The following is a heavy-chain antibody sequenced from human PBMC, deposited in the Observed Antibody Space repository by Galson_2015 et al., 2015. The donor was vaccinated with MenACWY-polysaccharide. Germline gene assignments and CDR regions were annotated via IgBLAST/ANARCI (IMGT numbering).Heavy chain of an antibody. V-gene: IGHV3-7*01. Sequence: SLRLSCAASGFSLSADWMNGVRQIPGKGLEWVANIRPDGGEMFYVDSVKGRFTISRDNAKNSLYLQMNNLRAEDTAVYYCARTIQWLVHFDLWGQGTLVTVSS. J-gene: IGHJ4*02. CDR2: IRPDGGEM. CDR1: GFSLSADW. CDR3: ARTIQWLVHFDL. D-gene: IGHD6-19*01.